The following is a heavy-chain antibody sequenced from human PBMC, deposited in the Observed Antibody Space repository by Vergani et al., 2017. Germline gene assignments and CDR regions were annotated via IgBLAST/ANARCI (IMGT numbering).Heavy chain of an antibody. V-gene: IGHV5-51*01. CDR3: ARQGRYCSSTSCYTGYYYYMDV. D-gene: IGHD2-2*02. Sequence: EVQLVQSGAEVKKPGESLKISCKGSGYSFTSYWIGWVRQMPGKGLEWMGIIYPGDSDTRYSPSFQGQVTISADKSISTAYLQWSSLEASDTAMYYCARQGRYCSSTSCYTGYYYYMDVWGKGTTVTVSS. CDR2: IYPGDSDT. J-gene: IGHJ6*03. CDR1: GYSFTSYW.